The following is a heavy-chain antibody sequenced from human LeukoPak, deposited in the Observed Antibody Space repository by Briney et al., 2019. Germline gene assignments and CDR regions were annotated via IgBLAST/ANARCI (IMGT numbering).Heavy chain of an antibody. J-gene: IGHJ6*03. V-gene: IGHV3-7*01. D-gene: IGHD3-16*02. CDR3: ARGDDYVWGSYRYTIGAYYYYMDV. CDR1: GFRFRNHW. Sequence: GGSLRLSCEASGFRFRNHWMNWVRQAPGKGLEWVANIKEDGSEKYYVDSVKGRFTISRDNARNSLFLQMNSLRAEDTAVYYCARGDDYVWGSYRYTIGAYYYYMDVWGKGTTVTVSS. CDR2: IKEDGSEK.